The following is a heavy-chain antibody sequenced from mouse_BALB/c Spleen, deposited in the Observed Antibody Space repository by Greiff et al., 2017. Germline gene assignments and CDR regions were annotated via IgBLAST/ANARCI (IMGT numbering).Heavy chain of an antibody. V-gene: IGHV5-6-2*01. CDR1: GFAFSSYD. CDR2: INSNGGST. CDR3: ARQDSGAWFAY. J-gene: IGHJ3*01. D-gene: IGHD1-3*01. Sequence: EVMLVESGGGLVKPGGSLKLSCAASGFAFSSYDMSWVRQTPEKRLELVAAINSNGGSTYYPDTVKGRFTISRDNAKNTLYLQMSSLKSEDTALYYCARQDSGAWFAYWGQGTLVTVSA.